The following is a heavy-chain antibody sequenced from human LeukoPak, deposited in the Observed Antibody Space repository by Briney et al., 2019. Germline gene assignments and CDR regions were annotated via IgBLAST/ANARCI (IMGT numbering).Heavy chain of an antibody. CDR3: ARDHRSGYDSRWFDP. J-gene: IGHJ5*02. D-gene: IGHD5-12*01. CDR2: ISGSSSYI. CDR1: GFTFSSYS. Sequence: GGSLRLSCAASGFTFSSYSMNWVRQAPGKGLEWVSSISGSSSYIYYADSVKGRFTISGDNAKNSLYLQMNSLRAEDTAVYYCARDHRSGYDSRWFDPWGQGTLVTVSS. V-gene: IGHV3-21*01.